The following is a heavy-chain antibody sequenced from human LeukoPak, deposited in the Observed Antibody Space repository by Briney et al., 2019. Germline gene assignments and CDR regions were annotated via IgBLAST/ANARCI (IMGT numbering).Heavy chain of an antibody. Sequence: GGSLRLSCAASGFTFSNAWMSWVRQAPGKGLEWVGRIKSKTDGGKTDYAAPVKGRSTISRDNSKNTLYLQMNSLETEDTAVYYCPKAVTGSSNYWFDPWGQGPLVTASS. J-gene: IGHJ5*02. CDR2: IKSKTDGGKT. D-gene: IGHD1-7*01. V-gene: IGHV3-15*01. CDR3: PKAVTGSSNYWFDP. CDR1: GFTFSNAW.